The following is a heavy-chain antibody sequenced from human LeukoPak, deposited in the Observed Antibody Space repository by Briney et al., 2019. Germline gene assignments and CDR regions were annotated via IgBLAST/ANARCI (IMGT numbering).Heavy chain of an antibody. J-gene: IGHJ3*01. CDR1: GFTFSSYG. CDR2: ISGKGANA. CDR3: AKHLQGYCSRSNCYARAFDV. V-gene: IGHV3-23*01. D-gene: IGHD2-2*01. Sequence: GGSLRLSCAASGFTFSSYGMSWVRQAPGKGLEWVSAISGKGANAYYADSVKGRFTMIRDNSKNTLDLQMNSLRAEDTAVYYCAKHLQGYCSRSNCYARAFDVWGQGTMVTVSS.